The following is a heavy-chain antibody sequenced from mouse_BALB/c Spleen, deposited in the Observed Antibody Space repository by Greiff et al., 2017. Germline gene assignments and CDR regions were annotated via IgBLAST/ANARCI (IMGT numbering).Heavy chain of an antibody. V-gene: IGHV5-6-4*01. D-gene: IGHD2-4*01. Sequence: EVKLVESGGGLVKPGGSLKLSCAASGFTFSSYTMSWVRQTPEKRLEWVATISSGGSYTYYPDSVKGRFTISRDNAKNTLYLQMSSLKSEDTAMYYCTRYSDYDGYYAMDYWGQGTSVTVSS. J-gene: IGHJ4*01. CDR3: TRYSDYDGYYAMDY. CDR1: GFTFSSYT. CDR2: ISSGGSYT.